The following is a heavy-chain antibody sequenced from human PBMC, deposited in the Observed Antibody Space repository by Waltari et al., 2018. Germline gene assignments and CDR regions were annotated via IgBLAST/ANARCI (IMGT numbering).Heavy chain of an antibody. CDR2: ISYDGSKE. V-gene: IGHV3-30-3*01. D-gene: IGHD3-10*01. CDR3: SRGITIVEAQDNDDY. J-gene: IGHJ4*02. Sequence: QVQLVESGGGVVQPGRSLRLSCATSGFNFSNYAMHWVRQAPGKGLEWVAGISYDGSKEYYADSVKGRFTISRDKSKNTLFLQMNSLISVDTAIYYCSRGITIVEAQDNDDYWGQGTLVTVSS. CDR1: GFNFSNYA.